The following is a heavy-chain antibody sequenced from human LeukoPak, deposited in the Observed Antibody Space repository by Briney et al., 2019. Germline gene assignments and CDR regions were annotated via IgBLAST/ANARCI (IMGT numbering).Heavy chain of an antibody. CDR1: GGSISSPTYF. V-gene: IGHV4-39*01. J-gene: IGHJ4*02. CDR2: IYSGGNT. D-gene: IGHD3-10*01. CDR3: ARLFYGSGSYRIDY. Sequence: PSETLSLTCTVSGGSISSPTYFWGWIRQPPGKGLEWIGSIYSGGNTYYNPSLNSRITISLDTSKNQFSLNLRSVTAADTAVYYCARLFYGSGSYRIDYWGQGTLVTVSS.